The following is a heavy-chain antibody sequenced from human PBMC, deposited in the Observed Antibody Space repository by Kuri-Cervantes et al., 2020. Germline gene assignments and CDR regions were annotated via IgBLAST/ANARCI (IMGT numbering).Heavy chain of an antibody. Sequence: ASVKVSCKASGYSFTTYPISWVRQAPGQGLEWMGWISTYTGNTYYAQNLHDRVTMTTDTSTNTAYMEVRSLRSDDTAVYYCARVGSCSDGVCYMGGSDYWGQGTLVTVSS. CDR1: GYSFTTYP. D-gene: IGHD2-8*01. CDR2: ISTYTGNT. V-gene: IGHV1-18*01. J-gene: IGHJ4*01. CDR3: ARVGSCSDGVCYMGGSDY.